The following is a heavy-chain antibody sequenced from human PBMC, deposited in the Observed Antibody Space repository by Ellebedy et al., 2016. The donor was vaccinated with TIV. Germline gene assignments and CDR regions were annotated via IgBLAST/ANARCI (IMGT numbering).Heavy chain of an antibody. CDR1: GYTFTNYW. J-gene: IGHJ5*02. D-gene: IGHD3-3*01. CDR3: MRLGRPGIRLLDYLSP. CDR2: IYPDDSYV. V-gene: IGHV5-51*01. Sequence: GESLKISXEASGYTFTNYWIGRVRQTPGRGLEWMGSIYPDDSYVKYGPTFEGHVTISVDKSINTAYLQWSSLEASDTGRYFCMRLGRPGIRLLDYLSPWGQGTAVTVSA.